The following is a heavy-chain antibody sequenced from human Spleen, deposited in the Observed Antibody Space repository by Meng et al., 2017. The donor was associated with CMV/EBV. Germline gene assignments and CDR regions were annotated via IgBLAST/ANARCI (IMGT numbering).Heavy chain of an antibody. CDR3: ARGDGDYGSYY. CDR2: INHSGRT. Sequence: QLTQWGTGLCTPSDALSLHVAVYGVSFSGHYWSWIRQPPGKGLEWIGEINHSGRTNYNPSLKRRVTISVDTSKNQFSLKLSSVTAADTAVYYCARGDGDYGSYYWGQGALVTVSS. D-gene: IGHD4-17*01. J-gene: IGHJ4*02. CDR1: GVSFSGHY. V-gene: IGHV4-34*02.